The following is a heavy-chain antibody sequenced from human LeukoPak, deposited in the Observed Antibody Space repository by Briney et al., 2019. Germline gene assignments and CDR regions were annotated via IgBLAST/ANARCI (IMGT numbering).Heavy chain of an antibody. Sequence: TLSLTCTVSGGSISSGGYYWSWIRQHPGKGLEWIGYIYYSGNTYYNPSLKSRVTISVDTSKNQFSLKLSSVTAADTAVYYCARDRRRELLWFGESRNGMDVWGQGTTVTVSS. J-gene: IGHJ6*02. D-gene: IGHD3-10*01. V-gene: IGHV4-31*03. CDR3: ARDRRRELLWFGESRNGMDV. CDR2: IYYSGNT. CDR1: GGSISSGGYY.